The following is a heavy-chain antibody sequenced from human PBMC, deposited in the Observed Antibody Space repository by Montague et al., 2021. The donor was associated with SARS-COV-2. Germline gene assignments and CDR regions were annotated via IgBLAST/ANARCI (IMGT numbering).Heavy chain of an antibody. D-gene: IGHD6-19*01. Sequence: PALVKPTQTLTLTCTFSGFSLSTSGMCVSWIRQPPGKALEWLARIGWDDDKYYSTSLKTRLTISKDTSKNQVVLTMTTMDPVDTATYYCAREYSSGVYFDYWGQGTRATVSS. J-gene: IGHJ4*02. CDR3: AREYSSGVYFDY. V-gene: IGHV2-70*11. CDR2: IGWDDDK. CDR1: GFSLSTSGMC.